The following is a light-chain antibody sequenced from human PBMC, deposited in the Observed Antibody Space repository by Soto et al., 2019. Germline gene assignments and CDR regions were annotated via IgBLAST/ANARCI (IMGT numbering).Light chain of an antibody. Sequence: EIVMTQSPATLSVSPGERATLSCRASQSVSSFLAWYQQKPGQAPRLLIYGASTRATGISARFGGSGSGTEFTLTISSLQSEDFAIYYCKHYSKWPPTFGGGTKVDI. CDR3: KHYSKWPPT. CDR2: GAS. J-gene: IGKJ4*01. CDR1: QSVSSF. V-gene: IGKV3-15*01.